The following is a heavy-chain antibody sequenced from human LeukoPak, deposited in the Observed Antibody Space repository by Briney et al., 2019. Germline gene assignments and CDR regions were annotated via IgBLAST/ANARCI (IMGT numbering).Heavy chain of an antibody. CDR2: ISSSSSTI. D-gene: IGHD3-3*01. CDR3: ARGPWPTIFGVVIRHFDY. CDR1: GFAFSSYS. J-gene: IGHJ4*02. V-gene: IGHV3-48*01. Sequence: PGGSLRLSCAASGFAFSSYSMNWVRQAPGKGLEWVSYISSSSSTIYYADSVKGRFTISRDNAKNSLYLQMNSLRAEDTAVYYCARGPWPTIFGVVIRHFDYWGQGTLVTVSS.